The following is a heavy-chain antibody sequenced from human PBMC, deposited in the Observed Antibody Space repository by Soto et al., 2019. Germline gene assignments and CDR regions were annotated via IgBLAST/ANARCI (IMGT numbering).Heavy chain of an antibody. V-gene: IGHV1-69*01. CDR1: GDTFSSYA. J-gene: IGHJ4*02. Sequence: QVQLVQSGAEVKKPGSSVKVSCKASGDTFSSYAINRVRQAPGQGLEWMGGIIPMDGTANYAQKFKGRVTITAGESTCTVYMELSSLRSEDTAVYYCARVGPAHYYDSSGYYSPLDYWGQGTLVTVSS. CDR3: ARVGPAHYYDSSGYYSPLDY. D-gene: IGHD3-22*01. CDR2: IIPMDGTA.